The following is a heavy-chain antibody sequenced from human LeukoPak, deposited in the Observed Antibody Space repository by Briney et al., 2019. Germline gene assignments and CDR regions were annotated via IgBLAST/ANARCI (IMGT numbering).Heavy chain of an antibody. J-gene: IGHJ4*02. CDR1: GGSISSYY. Sequence: SETRSLTCTVSGGSISSYYWSWIRQPAGKGQEWIGRIYTSGSTNYNPSLKSRVTMSVDTSKNQFSLKLSSVTAADTTVYYCAREGNYYDILTGYRTIFDYWGQGTLVTVSS. CDR3: AREGNYYDILTGYRTIFDY. V-gene: IGHV4-4*07. D-gene: IGHD3-9*01. CDR2: IYTSGST.